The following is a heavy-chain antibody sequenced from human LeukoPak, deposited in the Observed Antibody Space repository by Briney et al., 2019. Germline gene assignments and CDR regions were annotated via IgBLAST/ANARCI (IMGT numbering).Heavy chain of an antibody. J-gene: IGHJ4*02. D-gene: IGHD6-13*01. CDR3: ARKGSNWSTQFDY. CDR1: GDSITSYY. V-gene: IGHV4-59*08. Sequence: PSETLSLTCTVSGDSITSYYWSWIRQPPGKGLEWIGYVYYSGSTSYNPSLKSRVTISVDTSKNQFSPRLSSVTAADTALYYCARKGSNWSTQFDYWGQGTLVTVSS. CDR2: VYYSGST.